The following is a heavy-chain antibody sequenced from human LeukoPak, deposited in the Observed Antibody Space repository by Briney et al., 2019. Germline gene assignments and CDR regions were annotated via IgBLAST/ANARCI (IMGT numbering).Heavy chain of an antibody. CDR1: GFTFSNAW. D-gene: IGHD5-18*01. CDR2: IKSKTDGGTT. CDR3: ARRNTAMVRVDY. Sequence: PGGSLRLSCAASGFTFSNAWMSWVRQAPGKGLEWVGRIKSKTDGGTTDYAAPVKGRFTISRDDSKNTLYLQMSNLKTEDTAVYFCARRNTAMVRVDYWGQGTLVTVSS. V-gene: IGHV3-15*01. J-gene: IGHJ4*02.